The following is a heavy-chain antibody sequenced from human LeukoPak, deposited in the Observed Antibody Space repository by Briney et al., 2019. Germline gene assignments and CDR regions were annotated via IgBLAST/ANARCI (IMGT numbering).Heavy chain of an antibody. V-gene: IGHV3-21*01. D-gene: IGHD3-16*02. J-gene: IGHJ4*02. CDR3: AKVMIMFGGVIVSFDY. CDR1: GFTFSSYW. CDR2: ISSSSSYI. Sequence: GGSLRLSCAASGFTFSSYWMSWVRQAPGKGLEWVSSISSSSSYIYYRDSVKGRFTISRDNAKNSLHLQMNNLRAEDTAVYYCAKVMIMFGGVIVSFDYWGQGTLVTVSS.